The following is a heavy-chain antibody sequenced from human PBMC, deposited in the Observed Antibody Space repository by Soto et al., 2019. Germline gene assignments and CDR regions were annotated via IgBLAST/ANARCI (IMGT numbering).Heavy chain of an antibody. CDR1: GLTFSTNG. CDR3: ARDFCWLLYLDY. D-gene: IGHD2-15*01. J-gene: IGHJ4*02. V-gene: IGHV3-7*01. CDR2: IKQDGSEK. Sequence: GGSLRLPCAASGLTFSTNGMSWVRQAPGKGLEWVANIKQDGSEKYYVDSVKGRFTISRDSAKNSLYLQMNSLRAEDTAVYYCARDFCWLLYLDYWGEGT.